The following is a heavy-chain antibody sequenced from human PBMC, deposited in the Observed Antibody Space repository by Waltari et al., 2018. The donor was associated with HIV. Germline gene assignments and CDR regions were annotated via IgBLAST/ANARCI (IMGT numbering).Heavy chain of an antibody. J-gene: IGHJ4*02. CDR1: GFTFSSYW. CDR3: ARDVAGRGGY. V-gene: IGHV3-74*01. Sequence: EVQLVESGGDVVQPGGSLRLSCAASGFTFSSYWMHWVRQAPGKGLVWVSRIDTDGSTTTYADSVKGRFTISRDNAKNILYLQMNSLRVEDTAVYYCARDVAGRGGYWGQGTLVSVSS. D-gene: IGHD3-3*01. CDR2: IDTDGSTT.